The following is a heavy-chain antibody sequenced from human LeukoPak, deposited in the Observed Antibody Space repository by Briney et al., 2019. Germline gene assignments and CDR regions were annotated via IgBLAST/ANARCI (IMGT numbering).Heavy chain of an antibody. D-gene: IGHD4-17*01. CDR1: GFTFSNYA. J-gene: IGHJ1*01. Sequence: GGSLRLSCVGSGFTFSNYAMMWVRQTQGKRLEWVSAIRGSGTSTFYADSVKGRFTIFRDNFKNTVYLQMNSLRADDSAVYYCARDPNGDYIGAFDFQRWGLGTQVTVSS. CDR2: IRGSGTST. CDR3: ARDPNGDYIGAFDFQR. V-gene: IGHV3-23*01.